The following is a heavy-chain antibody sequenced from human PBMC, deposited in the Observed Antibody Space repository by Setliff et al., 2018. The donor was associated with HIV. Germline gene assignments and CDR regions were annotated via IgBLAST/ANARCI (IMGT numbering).Heavy chain of an antibody. D-gene: IGHD3-3*01. V-gene: IGHV4-61*02. Sequence: SETLSLTCTVSGGSISSGSYYWSWIRQPAGKGLEWIGRIYTTGTTDYNPSLKTRVSMSIDTSKNQFSLNLTSVTAADTAVYYCASGLTIFGVATPGFYYYMDVWGKGTTVTVSS. CDR1: GGSISSGSYY. J-gene: IGHJ6*03. CDR3: ASGLTIFGVATPGFYYYMDV. CDR2: IYTTGTT.